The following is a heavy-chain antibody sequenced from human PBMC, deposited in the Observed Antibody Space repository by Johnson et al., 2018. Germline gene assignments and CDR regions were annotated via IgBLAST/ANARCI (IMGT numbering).Heavy chain of an antibody. Sequence: VQLVQSGGGLIQPGGSLRLSCAASGMTVSNNYMSWVRQAPGKGLEWVSVIYAGSTTYYADSVKGRFTISRNNFKNMVFLQMNSLRAEDTAVYYRAREGPYESSGCYAFDMWGQGTMVTVSS. J-gene: IGHJ3*02. CDR3: AREGPYESSGCYAFDM. D-gene: IGHD3-22*01. V-gene: IGHV3-53*01. CDR1: GMTVSNNY. CDR2: IYAGSTT.